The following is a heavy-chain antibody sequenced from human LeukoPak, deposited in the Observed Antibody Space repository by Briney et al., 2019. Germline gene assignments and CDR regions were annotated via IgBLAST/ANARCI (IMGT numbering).Heavy chain of an antibody. D-gene: IGHD3-10*01. Sequence: GGSLRLSCAASGFTVSSNYMNWVRQAPGKGLEWVSVIYSGGSTYYADSVKGRFTISRDNSKNTLYLQINSLRAEDTAVYHCARAIRGVNTLDYWGQGTLVTVSS. CDR2: IYSGGST. V-gene: IGHV3-66*02. CDR3: ARAIRGVNTLDY. J-gene: IGHJ4*02. CDR1: GFTVSSNY.